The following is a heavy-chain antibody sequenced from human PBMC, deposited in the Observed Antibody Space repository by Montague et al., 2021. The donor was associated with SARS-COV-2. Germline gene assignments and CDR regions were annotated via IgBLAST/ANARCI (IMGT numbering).Heavy chain of an antibody. Sequence: TLSLTCTVSSGSLSNYYWSWIRQSPDKGLEWIGYMYETGNMIYNPSLRSRVSISADTSKNQFSLKLSSVTAADTAVYYCARANGYYFDYRGQGTLVTVSS. CDR1: SGSLSNYY. J-gene: IGHJ4*02. CDR2: MYETGNM. V-gene: IGHV4-59*12. CDR3: ARANGYYFDY. D-gene: IGHD2-8*01.